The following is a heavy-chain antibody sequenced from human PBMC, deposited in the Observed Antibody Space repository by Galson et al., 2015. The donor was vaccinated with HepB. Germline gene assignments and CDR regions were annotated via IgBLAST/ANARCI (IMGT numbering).Heavy chain of an antibody. V-gene: IGHV3-7*03. CDR3: ACGWQIALS. J-gene: IGHJ5*02. CDR2: IKQDGSER. CDR1: GFTFSGYW. D-gene: IGHD1-26*01. Sequence: SLRLSCAASGFTFSGYWMNWVRQAPGGGLEWVARIKQDGSERYCVGSVKGRFTISRDNAKNSLFLHMGSLRAEDTAVYYCACGWQIALSCGPGTLVTVSS.